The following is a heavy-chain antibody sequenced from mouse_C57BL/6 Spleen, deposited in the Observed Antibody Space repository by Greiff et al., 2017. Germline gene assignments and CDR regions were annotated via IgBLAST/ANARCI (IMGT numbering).Heavy chain of an antibody. CDR3: ARIFYGSSLYAMDY. V-gene: IGHV1-39*01. J-gene: IGHJ4*01. Sequence: VQLKESGPELVKPGASVKISCKASGYSFTDYNMNWVKQSNGKSLEWIGVINPNYGTTSYNQKFKGKATLTVDQSSSTAYMQLNSLTSEDSAVYYCARIFYGSSLYAMDYWGQGTSGTVSS. CDR2: INPNYGTT. CDR1: GYSFTDYN. D-gene: IGHD1-1*01.